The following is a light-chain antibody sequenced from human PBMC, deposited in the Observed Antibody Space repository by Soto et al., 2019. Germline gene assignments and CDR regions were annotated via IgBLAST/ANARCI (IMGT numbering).Light chain of an antibody. CDR3: QQYGSSWVT. J-gene: IGKJ5*01. CDR1: QSVSSSY. Sequence: EIVLTQSPGTLSLSPGERATLSCRASQSVSSSYLAWYQQKPGQAPRLLIYGASSRATGIPDRFSVSGSGTDFTLTISRLEPEDFAVYYCQQYGSSWVTFGQGTRLEIK. CDR2: GAS. V-gene: IGKV3-20*01.